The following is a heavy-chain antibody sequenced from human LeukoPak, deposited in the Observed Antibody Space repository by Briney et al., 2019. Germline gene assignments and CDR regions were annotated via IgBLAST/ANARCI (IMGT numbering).Heavy chain of an antibody. J-gene: IGHJ4*02. CDR1: GGSFSGYY. CDR3: ARGTHYYDSSVGYFDY. CDR2: INHSGST. Sequence: PSETLSLTCAVYGGSFSGYYWSWIRQPPGKGLEWIGEINHSGSTNYNPSLKSRVTISVDTSKNQFSLKLSSVTAADTAVYYCARGTHYYDSSVGYFDYWGQGTLVTVSS. V-gene: IGHV4-34*01. D-gene: IGHD3-22*01.